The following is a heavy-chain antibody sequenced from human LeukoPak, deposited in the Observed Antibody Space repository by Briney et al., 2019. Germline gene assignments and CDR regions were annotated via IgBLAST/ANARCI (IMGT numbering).Heavy chain of an antibody. D-gene: IGHD6-13*01. J-gene: IGHJ4*02. V-gene: IGHV3-30*02. Sequence: SGGSLRLSCVVSGFTFSSYAMHWVRQAPGKGLEWVAFIRYDGSNKYYADSVKGRFTISRDNSKNTLYLQMNSLRAEDTAVYYCAKLRIAAAGHFDYWGQGTLVTVSS. CDR3: AKLRIAAAGHFDY. CDR2: IRYDGSNK. CDR1: GFTFSSYA.